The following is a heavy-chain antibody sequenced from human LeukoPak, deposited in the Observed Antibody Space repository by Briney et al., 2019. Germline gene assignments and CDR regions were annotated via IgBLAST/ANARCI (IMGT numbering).Heavy chain of an antibody. Sequence: ASVKVSCKTSGYTFGVTWVRQATGQGLEWMGWMNPNSGNTGYAQKFQGRVTMTRNTSISTAYMELSSLRSEDTAVYYCARSSAPMDVWGQGTTVTVSS. V-gene: IGHV1-8*01. J-gene: IGHJ6*02. CDR3: ARSSAPMDV. CDR1: GYTFG. CDR2: MNPNSGNT.